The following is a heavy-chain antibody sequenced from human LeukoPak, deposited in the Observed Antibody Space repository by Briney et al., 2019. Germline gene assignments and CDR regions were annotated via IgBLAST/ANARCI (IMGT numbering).Heavy chain of an antibody. V-gene: IGHV1-18*01. CDR2: ISAYNGNT. Sequence: ASVKVSCKASGYTFTSYGISWVRQAPGQGLEWMGWISAYNGNTNYAQKLQGRVTMTTDTSTSTAYMELRSLRSDDTAVYYCARDPGVAAAAYYFDYWGQGTLVTVSS. CDR1: GYTFTSYG. D-gene: IGHD6-13*01. J-gene: IGHJ4*02. CDR3: ARDPGVAAAAYYFDY.